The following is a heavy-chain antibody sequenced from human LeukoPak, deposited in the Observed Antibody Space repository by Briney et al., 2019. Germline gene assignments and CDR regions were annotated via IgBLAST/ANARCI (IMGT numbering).Heavy chain of an antibody. CDR3: AKVGSYGFKYFDY. CDR1: GFTFRNYA. CDR2: ISGSGDTT. J-gene: IGHJ4*02. D-gene: IGHD5-18*01. Sequence: GGSLRLSCAASGFTFRNYAMTWVRQAPGKGLEWVSDISGSGDTTYYADSVKGRFTISRDSSTNTLYLQMNSLRAEDTAVYSCAKVGSYGFKYFDYWGRGTLVTVSS. V-gene: IGHV3-23*01.